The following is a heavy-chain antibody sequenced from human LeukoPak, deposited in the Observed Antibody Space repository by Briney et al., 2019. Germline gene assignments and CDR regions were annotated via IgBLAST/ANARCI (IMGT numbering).Heavy chain of an antibody. D-gene: IGHD1-20*01. Sequence: GGSLRLSCAASGFTFSNAWMSWVRQAPGKGLEWVGRIKSKTDGGTTDYAAPVKGRFTISRDDSKNTLYLQMNSLKTEDTAVYYCTTDGPYNWNVLGDYWGQGTLVTVSS. V-gene: IGHV3-15*01. CDR2: IKSKTDGGTT. CDR1: GFTFSNAW. CDR3: TTDGPYNWNVLGDY. J-gene: IGHJ4*02.